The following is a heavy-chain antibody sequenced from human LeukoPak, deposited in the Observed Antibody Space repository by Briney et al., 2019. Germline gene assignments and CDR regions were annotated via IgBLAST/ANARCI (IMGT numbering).Heavy chain of an antibody. D-gene: IGHD2-2*01. V-gene: IGHV3-21*01. Sequence: GGSLRLSCAASGFTFSSYSMNWVRQAPGKGLEWVSAISSSSSYIYYADSVKGRFTISRDNAKNSLYLQMNSLRAEDTAVYYCARDGGKYQPCRDFDYWGQGTPVTVSS. CDR3: ARDGGKYQPCRDFDY. J-gene: IGHJ4*02. CDR1: GFTFSSYS. CDR2: ISSSSSYI.